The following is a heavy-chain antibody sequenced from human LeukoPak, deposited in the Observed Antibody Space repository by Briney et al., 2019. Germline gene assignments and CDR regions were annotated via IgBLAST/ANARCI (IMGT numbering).Heavy chain of an antibody. CDR1: GFTFSSYG. D-gene: IGHD3-22*01. V-gene: IGHV3-30*18. Sequence: GGSLRLSCAASGFTFSSYGMHWVRQAPGKGLEWVAVISYDGSNKYYADSVKGRFTISRDNSKNTLYLQMNSLRAEDTAVYYCAKEGGYGAEYFQHWGQGTLVTVSS. CDR2: ISYDGSNK. J-gene: IGHJ1*01. CDR3: AKEGGYGAEYFQH.